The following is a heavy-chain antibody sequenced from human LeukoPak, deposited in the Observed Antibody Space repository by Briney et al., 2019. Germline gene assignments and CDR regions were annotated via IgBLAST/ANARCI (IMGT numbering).Heavy chain of an antibody. CDR1: GGSFSGHY. D-gene: IGHD3-22*01. CDR2: INHSGNT. J-gene: IGHJ4*02. CDR3: ARRPRLIYDSSGYYLKGPFDY. Sequence: SETLSLTCAVYGGSFSGHYWSWIRQPPGKGLEWIGEINHSGNTNYNPSLKSRVTILVDPSKNQFSLKLNSVTAADTAVYYCARRPRLIYDSSGYYLKGPFDYWGQGTLVTVSS. V-gene: IGHV4-34*01.